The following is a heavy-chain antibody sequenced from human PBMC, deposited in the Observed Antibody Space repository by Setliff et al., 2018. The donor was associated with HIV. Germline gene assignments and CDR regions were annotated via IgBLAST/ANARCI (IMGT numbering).Heavy chain of an antibody. V-gene: IGHV4-39*07. Sequence: PSETLSLTCTVSGGSISSSGPGYYWGWVRQPPGGGLEWIGSVYHSGGTNYNPSLKSRVTISVDTSKNQFSLRLSSVTAADTAVYYCARLHGDFYFDLWGQGTLVTVSS. J-gene: IGHJ4*02. CDR1: GGSISSSGPGYY. CDR3: ARLHGDFYFDL. D-gene: IGHD4-17*01. CDR2: VYHSGGT.